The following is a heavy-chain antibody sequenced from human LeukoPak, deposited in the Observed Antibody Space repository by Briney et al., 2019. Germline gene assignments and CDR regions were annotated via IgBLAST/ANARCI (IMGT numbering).Heavy chain of an antibody. CDR3: ARLGARQMLEY. J-gene: IGHJ4*02. Sequence: GGSLRLSCAASEFTFSSYWMSWVRQAPGKGLEWVANIKQDGGQIYYLESVKGRFTVSRDNAKNSLYLQMNSLRAEDTAVYYCARLGARQMLEYWGQGTLVAVSS. D-gene: IGHD4-17*01. CDR2: IKQDGGQI. V-gene: IGHV3-7*01. CDR1: EFTFSSYW.